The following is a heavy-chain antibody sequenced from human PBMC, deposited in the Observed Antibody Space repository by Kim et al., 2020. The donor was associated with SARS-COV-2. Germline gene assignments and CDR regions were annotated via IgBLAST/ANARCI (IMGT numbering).Heavy chain of an antibody. V-gene: IGHV3-13*04. D-gene: IGHD5-12*01. Sequence: GGSLRLSCAASGFTFSSYDMHWVRQATGKGLEWVSAIGTVGDTYYPGSVKGRFTISRETDKNSLYLHMNSLRSGDTAVYYCARDRPSDYDVYGMDVWGQGTRVTVSS. CDR1: GFTFSSYD. CDR3: ARDRPSDYDVYGMDV. CDR2: IGTVGDT. J-gene: IGHJ6*02.